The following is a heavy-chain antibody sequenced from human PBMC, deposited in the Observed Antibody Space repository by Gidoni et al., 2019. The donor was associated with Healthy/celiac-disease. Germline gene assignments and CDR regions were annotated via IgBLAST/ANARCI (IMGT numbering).Heavy chain of an antibody. Sequence: QVQLVQSGAEVKKPGASVKVSCRASGYTFTSYAMHWVGQAPGQRLEWMGWINAGNGNTKYSQKFQGGVTITRDTSASTAYMELSSLRSEETAVYYCASTYCSSTSCRGGFDYWGQGTLVTVSS. CDR2: INAGNGNT. CDR1: GYTFTSYA. CDR3: ASTYCSSTSCRGGFDY. V-gene: IGHV1-3*01. D-gene: IGHD2-2*01. J-gene: IGHJ4*02.